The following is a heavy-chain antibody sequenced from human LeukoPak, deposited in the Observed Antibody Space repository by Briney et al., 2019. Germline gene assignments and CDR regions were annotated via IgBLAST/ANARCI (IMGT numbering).Heavy chain of an antibody. CDR3: AREDDGYYYYYGMDV. D-gene: IGHD3-16*01. J-gene: IGHJ6*02. Sequence: GGALRLSCAASGFTFSSYAMHWVRQAPGKGLEWVAVISYDGSNKYYADSVKGRFTISRDNSKNTLYLQMNSLRAEDTAVYYCAREDDGYYYYYGMDVWGQGTTVTVSS. CDR2: ISYDGSNK. CDR1: GFTFSSYA. V-gene: IGHV3-30-3*01.